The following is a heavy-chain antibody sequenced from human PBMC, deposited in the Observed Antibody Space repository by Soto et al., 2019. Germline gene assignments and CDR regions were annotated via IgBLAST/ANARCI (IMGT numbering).Heavy chain of an antibody. Sequence: EVQLLESGGGLVQPGGSLRLSCAASGFTFSSYAMSWVSQAPGKGLEWVSAISGSGLSTYYADSVKGRFTISRDNSKNTLYLQMNSLRAEDTAVYYCAKGRGYCTSTSCYVGRDYWGQGTLVTVSS. CDR1: GFTFSSYA. CDR3: AKGRGYCTSTSCYVGRDY. D-gene: IGHD2-2*01. V-gene: IGHV3-23*01. J-gene: IGHJ4*02. CDR2: ISGSGLST.